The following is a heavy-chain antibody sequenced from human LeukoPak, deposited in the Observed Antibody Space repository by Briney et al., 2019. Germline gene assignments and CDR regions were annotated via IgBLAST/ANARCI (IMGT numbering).Heavy chain of an antibody. J-gene: IGHJ4*02. CDR1: GASISSSTYY. CDR3: ARRRVGIFGAFFDY. V-gene: IGHV4-39*07. CDR2: VYYSGNT. Sequence: SETLSLTCSVSGASISSSTYYWGWIRQPPGKGLEWIGSVYYSGNTYYNPSLQSRVTISVDTSKNQFSLKLSSVTAADTAVYYCARRRVGIFGAFFDYWGQGTLVTVSS. D-gene: IGHD3-3*01.